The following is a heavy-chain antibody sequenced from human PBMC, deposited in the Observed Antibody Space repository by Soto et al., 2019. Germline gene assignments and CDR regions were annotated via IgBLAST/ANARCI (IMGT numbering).Heavy chain of an antibody. CDR1: GFTFSSFA. CDR3: AKGWPLENSVWYGPFDD. Sequence: EVQLLESGGGLVQPGESLRLSCAASGFTFSSFAMSWVRQAPGKGLECVSAITGCGSSTHSADSVKGRFTISRDNSKNALYLQMNSLRAEDTAVYYCAKGWPLENSVWYGPFDDWGQGTLVTVSS. CDR2: ITGCGSST. J-gene: IGHJ4*02. D-gene: IGHD6-19*01. V-gene: IGHV3-23*01.